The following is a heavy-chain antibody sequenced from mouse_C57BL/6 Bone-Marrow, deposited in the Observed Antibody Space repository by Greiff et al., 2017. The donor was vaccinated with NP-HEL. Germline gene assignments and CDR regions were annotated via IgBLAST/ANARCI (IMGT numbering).Heavy chain of an antibody. CDR3: ARFPYYYGSSSWYFDV. CDR1: GYTFTSYW. J-gene: IGHJ1*03. CDR2: IHPNSGST. Sequence: QVQLQQPGAELVKPGASVKLSCKASGYTFTSYWMHWVKQRPGQGLEWIGMIHPNSGSTNYNEKFKSKATLTVDKSSSTAYMQLSSLTSEDSAVYYCARFPYYYGSSSWYFDVWGTGTTVTVSS. D-gene: IGHD1-1*01. V-gene: IGHV1-64*01.